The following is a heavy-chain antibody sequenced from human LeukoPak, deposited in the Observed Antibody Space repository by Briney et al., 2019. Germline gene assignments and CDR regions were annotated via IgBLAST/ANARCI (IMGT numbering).Heavy chain of an antibody. V-gene: IGHV4-59*12. CDR2: IYYSGST. CDR1: GGSISNYC. Sequence: SETLSLTCTVSGGSISNYCWSWIRQPPGKGLEWIGYIYYSGSTYYNPSLKSRVTISVDTSKNQFSLKLSSVTAADTAVYYCARVDGMDVWGKGTTVIVFS. J-gene: IGHJ6*04. CDR3: ARVDGMDV.